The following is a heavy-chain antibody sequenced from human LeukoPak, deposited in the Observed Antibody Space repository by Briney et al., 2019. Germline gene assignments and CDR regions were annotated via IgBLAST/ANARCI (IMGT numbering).Heavy chain of an antibody. Sequence: GGSLRLSCAASGFTLSSYTMHWVRQAPGKGLEWVAVISYDGTNKYYADSVKGRFTISRDNAKNSLYLQMNSLRAEDTAVYYCARDGGSTSAWGQGTLVTVSS. V-gene: IGHV3-30*04. CDR1: GFTLSSYT. CDR3: ARDGGSTSA. D-gene: IGHD2-2*01. CDR2: ISYDGTNK. J-gene: IGHJ5*02.